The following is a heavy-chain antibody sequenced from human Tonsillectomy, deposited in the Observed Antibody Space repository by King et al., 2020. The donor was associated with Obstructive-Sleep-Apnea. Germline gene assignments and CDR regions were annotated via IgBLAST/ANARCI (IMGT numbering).Heavy chain of an antibody. V-gene: IGHV4-38-2*02. J-gene: IGHJ5*02. Sequence: VQLQESGPGLVKPSETLSLTCTVSGYSISSGYYCGWIRQSPGKGLEWIGTIYHSGSTYYNPSLKSRVTISVNTSKNQFSLKLSSVTAADTAVYYCARSPNDCWGQNWFDPWGQGTLVTVSS. CDR3: ARSPNDCWGQNWFDP. D-gene: IGHD3-3*01. CDR2: IYHSGST. CDR1: GYSISSGYY.